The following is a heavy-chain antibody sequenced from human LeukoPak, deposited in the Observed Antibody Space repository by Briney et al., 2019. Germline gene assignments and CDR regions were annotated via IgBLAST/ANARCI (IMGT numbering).Heavy chain of an antibody. CDR1: GFTFSSYS. V-gene: IGHV3-21*01. Sequence: PGGSLRLSCAASGFTFSSYSMNWVRQAPGKGLEWVSSISSSSYIYYADSVKGRFTISRDNAKNSLYLQMNSLRAEDTAVYYCARVFSVVTHNFDYWGQGTLVTVSS. CDR3: ARVFSVVTHNFDY. CDR2: ISSSSYI. J-gene: IGHJ4*02. D-gene: IGHD4-23*01.